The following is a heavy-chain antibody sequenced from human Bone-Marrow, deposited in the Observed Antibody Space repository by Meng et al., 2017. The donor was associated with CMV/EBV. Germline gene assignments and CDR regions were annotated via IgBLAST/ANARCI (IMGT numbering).Heavy chain of an antibody. CDR2: IYYSGST. V-gene: IGHV4-30-4*08. CDR1: GDSISSSDYY. J-gene: IGHJ3*02. Sequence: SETLSLTCTVSGDSISSSDYYWNWIRQSPGRGLEWIGNIYYSGSTYYSPSLKSRVIISVDTSKNKFSRKLSAVTAADTAVYYCARDTNDFWSDYLVDAFDMWGQGTMVTVSS. CDR3: ARDTNDFWSDYLVDAFDM. D-gene: IGHD3-3*01.